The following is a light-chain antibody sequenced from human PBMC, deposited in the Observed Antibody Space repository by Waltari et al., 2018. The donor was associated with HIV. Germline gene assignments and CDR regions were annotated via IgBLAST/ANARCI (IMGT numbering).Light chain of an antibody. V-gene: IGKV3-20*01. Sequence: ENVLTQSPGTLSLSPGDTTTLSCSATQSFTTNFLAWYLQKPGQAPWLLIYGGSNRAPVIPDRFSGSGSGTDFTLTISRLEPEDFAVYYCHQYSSSYQTFGQGTKVEI. CDR3: HQYSSSYQT. CDR1: QSFTTNF. J-gene: IGKJ1*01. CDR2: GGS.